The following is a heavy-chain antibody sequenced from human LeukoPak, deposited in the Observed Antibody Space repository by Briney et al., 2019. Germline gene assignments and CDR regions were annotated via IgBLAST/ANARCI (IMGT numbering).Heavy chain of an antibody. J-gene: IGHJ4*02. CDR3: ARDRRITMIVAGDL. Sequence: SVKVSCKASGGTFSSYAISWVRQAPGQGLEWMGGIIPIFGTANYAQKFWGRVTITADKSTSTAYMELSSLRSEDTAVYYCARDRRITMIVAGDLWGQGTLVTVSS. CDR2: IIPIFGTA. CDR1: GGTFSSYA. D-gene: IGHD3-22*01. V-gene: IGHV1-69*06.